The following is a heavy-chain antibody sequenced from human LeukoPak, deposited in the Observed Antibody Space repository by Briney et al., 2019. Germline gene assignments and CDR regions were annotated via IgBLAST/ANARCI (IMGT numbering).Heavy chain of an antibody. D-gene: IGHD7-27*01. CDR3: ARANWGTYYFDY. V-gene: IGHV4-39*07. J-gene: IGHJ4*02. CDR1: GASISGSGYY. CDR2: IYYTGNT. Sequence: SETLSLTCAVSGASISGSGYYLGWIRQPPGKGLEWIGNIYYTGNTYYNASLQSRVTISVDTSKNQFSLKLSSVTAADTAVYYCARANWGTYYFDYWGQGTLVTVSS.